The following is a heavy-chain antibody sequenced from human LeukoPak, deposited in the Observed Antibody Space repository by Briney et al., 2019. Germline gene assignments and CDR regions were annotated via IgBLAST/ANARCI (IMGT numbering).Heavy chain of an antibody. Sequence: GGSLKISCKGSGYDFTTYWIGWVRQMPGKSLEWMGIIYPGDSDTRYSPSFQGDVTISADKSISTAYLQWSSLKASDTAMYYCARLQNIVVMTAIYYFDYWGQGTLVTVSS. V-gene: IGHV5-51*01. D-gene: IGHD2-21*02. CDR1: GYDFTTYW. CDR2: IYPGDSDT. CDR3: ARLQNIVVMTAIYYFDY. J-gene: IGHJ4*02.